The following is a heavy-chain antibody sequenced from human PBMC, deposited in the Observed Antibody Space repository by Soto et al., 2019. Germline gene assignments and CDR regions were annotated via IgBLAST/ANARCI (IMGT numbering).Heavy chain of an antibody. J-gene: IGHJ5*02. CDR3: ARGQDDYGDSDVWFDP. V-gene: IGHV3-23*01. CDR2: ISGGGDST. D-gene: IGHD4-17*01. Sequence: EEQLLESGGGLVQPGGSLRLSCAASGFSFSSYGMSWVRQAPGQGLEWVSGISGGGDSTYYADSVKGRFTISRDKSKNTLYLQMNSLRAEDTAVYYCARGQDDYGDSDVWFDPWGQGTLVSVSS. CDR1: GFSFSSYG.